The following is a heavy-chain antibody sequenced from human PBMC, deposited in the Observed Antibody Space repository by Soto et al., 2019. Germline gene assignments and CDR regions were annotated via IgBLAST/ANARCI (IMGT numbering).Heavy chain of an antibody. V-gene: IGHV4-30-4*01. CDR3: ARDPPMAPPGYYYGMDV. J-gene: IGHJ6*02. CDR2: IYYSGST. Sequence: PSETLSLTCTVSGGSISSGDYYWSWIRQPPGEGLEWIGYIYYSGSTYYNPSLKSRVTISVDTSKNQFSLKLSSVTAADTAVYYCARDPPMAPPGYYYGMDVWGQGTTVTVSS. D-gene: IGHD3-10*01. CDR1: GGSISSGDYY.